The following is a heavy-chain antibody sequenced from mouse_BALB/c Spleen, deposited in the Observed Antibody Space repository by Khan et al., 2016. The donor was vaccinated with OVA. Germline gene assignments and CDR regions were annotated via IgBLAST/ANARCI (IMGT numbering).Heavy chain of an antibody. CDR2: IDPLNGNT. J-gene: IGHJ3*01. CDR1: AFKIKDTY. CDR3: ASPNWFAY. V-gene: IGHV14-3*02. Sequence: VQLQQPGAELVKPGASVKLSCTASAFKIKDTYMHWVKQRPEQGLEWIGRIDPLNGNTKYDPKFQGKATMTADTSSNTAYLQLSSLTSEDTAVYYCASPNWFAYWGQGTLVTVSA.